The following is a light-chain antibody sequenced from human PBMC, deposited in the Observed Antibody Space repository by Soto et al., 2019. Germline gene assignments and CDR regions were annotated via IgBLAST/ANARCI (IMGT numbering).Light chain of an antibody. J-gene: IGKJ1*01. V-gene: IGKV3-20*01. CDR3: QQYVTSSPRT. CDR1: LTVGSRY. CDR2: GIS. Sequence: EFVLTQSPGTLSLSPGERATLSCRASLTVGSRYLAWYQQKPGQAPRLLMYGISRRATGIPDRFSGSGSGTDFTLTITRLEPEDFAVYYCQQYVTSSPRTFGQGTKVDIK.